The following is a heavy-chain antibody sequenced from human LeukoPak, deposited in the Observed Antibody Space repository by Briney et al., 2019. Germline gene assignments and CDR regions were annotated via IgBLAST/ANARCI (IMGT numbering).Heavy chain of an antibody. CDR2: ISGGST. CDR3: ATEGVGRVPHDAFEV. CDR1: GFTVSSNE. V-gene: IGHV3-38-3*01. D-gene: IGHD3-3*01. Sequence: GGSLRLSCAASGFTVSSNEMSWVRQAPGKGLEWVSSISGGSTYYADSRKGRFTISRDNSKNTLHLQMNSLRAEDTAVYYCATEGVGRVPHDAFEVWGQGTMVTVSS. J-gene: IGHJ3*01.